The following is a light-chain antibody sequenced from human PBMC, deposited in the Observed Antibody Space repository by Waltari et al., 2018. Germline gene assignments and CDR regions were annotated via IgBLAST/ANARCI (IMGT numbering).Light chain of an antibody. CDR3: SSYTISSVV. CDR2: ESS. Sequence: QSALTQHASVSGSPGQSITISCTGTSSADGGYHSVSWYQQHPGKAPKLIIYESSNRPSGVSNRFSGSKSGNTASLTISGLQAEDEADYYCSSYTISSVVFGGGTKLTVL. J-gene: IGLJ2*01. V-gene: IGLV2-14*01. CDR1: SSADGGYHS.